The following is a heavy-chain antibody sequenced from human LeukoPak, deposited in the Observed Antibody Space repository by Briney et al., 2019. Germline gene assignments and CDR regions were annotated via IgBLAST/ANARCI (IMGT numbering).Heavy chain of an antibody. Sequence: GGSLRLSCAVSGFTITTNYMSWVRQAPGKGLEWVSILYSGGDIYYADFVRGRFTISRDNSRNTLFLQMNTLRVEDSAVYYCARDRAPPTSWYFDLWGRGTLVTVSS. CDR3: ARDRAPPTSWYFDL. V-gene: IGHV3-53*01. CDR2: LYSGGDI. J-gene: IGHJ2*01. CDR1: GFTITTNY. D-gene: IGHD3-10*01.